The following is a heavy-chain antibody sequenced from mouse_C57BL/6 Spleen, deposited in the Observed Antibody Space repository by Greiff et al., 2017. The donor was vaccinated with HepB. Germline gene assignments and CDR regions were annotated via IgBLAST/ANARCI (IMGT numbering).Heavy chain of an antibody. J-gene: IGHJ2*01. CDR2: IHPNSGST. Sequence: QVQLQQPGAELVKPGASVKLSCKASGYTFTSYWMHWVKQRPGQGLEWIGMIHPNSGSTNYNEKFKSKATLTVDKSSSTAYMQLSSLTSEDSAVYYCARPYGSRGFDYWGQGTTLTVSS. CDR1: GYTFTSYW. D-gene: IGHD1-1*01. CDR3: ARPYGSRGFDY. V-gene: IGHV1-64*01.